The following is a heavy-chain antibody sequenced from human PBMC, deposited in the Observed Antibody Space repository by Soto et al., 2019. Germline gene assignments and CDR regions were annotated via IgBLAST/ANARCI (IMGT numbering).Heavy chain of an antibody. CDR2: VSSDESIK. CDR3: AKDSQNWQIDY. J-gene: IGHJ4*02. CDR1: GFTFHAHT. V-gene: IGHV3-30*18. D-gene: IGHD1-1*01. Sequence: QVQLVESGGRAVQPGGSLRLSCVASGFTFHAHTMHWVRQAPGKGLEWVAVVSSDESIKNYVASVKGRFTIYRDNSKKILYLQMNSLRVEDTAVYYCAKDSQNWQIDYWGQGTLVTVSS.